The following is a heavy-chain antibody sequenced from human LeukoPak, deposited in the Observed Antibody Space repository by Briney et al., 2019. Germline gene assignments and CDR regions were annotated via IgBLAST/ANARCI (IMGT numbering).Heavy chain of an antibody. Sequence: SVKVSCKASGGTFSSYAISWVRQAPGQGLEWMGGIIPIFGTANYAQKFQGRVTITTDESTSTAYMELSSLRPEDTAVYYCAGGRLQGRYYYYYYMDVWGKGTTVTVSS. V-gene: IGHV1-69*05. CDR1: GGTFSSYA. CDR2: IIPIFGTA. CDR3: AGGRLQGRYYYYYYMDV. J-gene: IGHJ6*03. D-gene: IGHD5-24*01.